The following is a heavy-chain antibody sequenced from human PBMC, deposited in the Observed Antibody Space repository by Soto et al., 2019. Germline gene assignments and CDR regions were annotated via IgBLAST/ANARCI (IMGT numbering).Heavy chain of an antibody. CDR2: ISANGDNT. CDR3: VKRSGIVPGPYFDY. V-gene: IGHV3-64D*06. CDR1: GFTFSTSW. J-gene: IGHJ4*02. Sequence: GGSLRLSCAASGFTFSTSWMSWVRQAPGKGLEYVSSISANGDNTYYAVFVKGRFTISRDNSKNTLYLQMSSLRLEDSAVYYCVKRSGIVPGPYFDYWGRGTLVTVSS. D-gene: IGHD6-19*01.